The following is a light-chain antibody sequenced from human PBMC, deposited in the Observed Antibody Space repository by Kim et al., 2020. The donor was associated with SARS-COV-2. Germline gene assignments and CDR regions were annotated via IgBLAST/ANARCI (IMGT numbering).Light chain of an antibody. V-gene: IGLV3-19*01. Sequence: ALGQTVRITCQGDSLRSYYESWYQQKPGQAPVLVIYGKNNRPSGIPDRFSGPSSGNTASLTITGAQAEDEADYYCNSREMSGNHVVFGGGTKLTVL. J-gene: IGLJ2*01. CDR3: NSREMSGNHVV. CDR1: SLRSYY. CDR2: GKN.